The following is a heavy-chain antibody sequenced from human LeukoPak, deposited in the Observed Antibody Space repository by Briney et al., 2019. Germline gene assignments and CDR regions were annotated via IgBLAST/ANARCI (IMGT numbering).Heavy chain of an antibody. CDR2: MYYSGST. Sequence: PSETLSLTCAVSGGSISSYYWSWIRQPPGKGLEWIGYMYYSGSTNYNPSLKSRVTMSVDTSKNQFSLKLTSMAAADTAVYYCARAHSSSWYMDYWGQGTLVTVSS. V-gene: IGHV4-59*01. CDR3: ARAHSSSWYMDY. D-gene: IGHD6-13*01. CDR1: GGSISSYY. J-gene: IGHJ4*02.